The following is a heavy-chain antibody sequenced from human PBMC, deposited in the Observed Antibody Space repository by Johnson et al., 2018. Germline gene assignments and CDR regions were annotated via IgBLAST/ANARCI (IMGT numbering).Heavy chain of an antibody. CDR1: GFTFSDAW. CDR3: NTDRLVLGVVTAFSDDVFDL. CDR2: IKSDSDGGTT. D-gene: IGHD2-21*02. J-gene: IGHJ3*01. Sequence: VQLVESGGGLVKPGGSLRLSCAVSGFTFSDAWMNWVRQAPGKGLEWVARIKSDSDGGTTDYAAPVKGRFTISRDDSRNTLYLQMKSLNTEDTALYYVNTDRLVLGVVTAFSDDVFDLWGQWTMVIVSS. V-gene: IGHV3-15*07.